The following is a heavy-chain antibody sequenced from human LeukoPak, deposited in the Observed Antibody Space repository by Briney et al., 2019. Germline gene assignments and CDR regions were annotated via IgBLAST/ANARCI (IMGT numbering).Heavy chain of an antibody. Sequence: PSETLSLTCTVSGDSISRYYWSWIRQPPGKGLEWIGYIYYSGSTNYNPSLKSRVTISVDTSKNQFSLKLSSVTAADTAVYYCARQLGSGSYYLDYWGQGTLVTVSS. CDR2: IYYSGST. CDR3: ARQLGSGSYYLDY. CDR1: GDSISRYY. J-gene: IGHJ4*02. D-gene: IGHD3-10*01. V-gene: IGHV4-59*08.